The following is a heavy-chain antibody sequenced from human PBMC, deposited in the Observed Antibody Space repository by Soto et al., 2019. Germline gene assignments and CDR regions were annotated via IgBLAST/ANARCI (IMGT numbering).Heavy chain of an antibody. J-gene: IGHJ4*02. CDR2: VTSSPSSM. D-gene: IGHD3-22*01. Sequence: PGGSLRLSCAASGFTFSGFSMNWVRRAPGKGLEWVSSVTSSPSSMFYADSVKGRFTISRDDAKDSLFLQMNSLRADDTAVYYCAREADFASSGYVLDYWGLGTLVTVS. V-gene: IGHV3-21*01. CDR3: AREADFASSGYVLDY. CDR1: GFTFSGFS.